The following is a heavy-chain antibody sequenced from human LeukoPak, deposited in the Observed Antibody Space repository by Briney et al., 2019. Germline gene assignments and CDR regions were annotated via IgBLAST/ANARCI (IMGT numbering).Heavy chain of an antibody. CDR3: RYYYDSSGYNFDY. J-gene: IGHJ4*02. Sequence: PSETLSLTSAVYGGSFSGYYWSWIRQPPGKGLEWIGEINHSGSTNCNPSLKSRVTISVDTSKNQFSLKLSSVTAADTAVYYCRYYYDSSGYNFDYWGQGTLVTVSS. D-gene: IGHD3-22*01. CDR2: INHSGST. V-gene: IGHV4-34*01. CDR1: GGSFSGYY.